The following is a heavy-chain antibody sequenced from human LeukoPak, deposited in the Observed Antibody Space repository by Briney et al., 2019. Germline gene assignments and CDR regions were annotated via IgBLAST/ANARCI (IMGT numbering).Heavy chain of an antibody. D-gene: IGHD3-22*01. J-gene: IGHJ4*02. Sequence: GGSLRLSCAASGFTFSSYRMNWVRQAPGKGLEWVSSISSSSSYIYYADSVKGRFTISRDNAKNSLYLQMNSLRAEDTAVYYCARGYDSSGPFDYWGQGTLVTVSS. CDR3: ARGYDSSGPFDY. V-gene: IGHV3-21*01. CDR1: GFTFSSYR. CDR2: ISSSSSYI.